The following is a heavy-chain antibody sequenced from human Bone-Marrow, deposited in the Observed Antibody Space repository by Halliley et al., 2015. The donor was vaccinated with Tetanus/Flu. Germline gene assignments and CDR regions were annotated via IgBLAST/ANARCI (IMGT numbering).Heavy chain of an antibody. V-gene: IGHV1-69*01. CDR3: ARIESTVAVTTLPDG. J-gene: IGHJ4*02. Sequence: QVQLVQSGAEVKKPGSSVKVSCRATGDTLSNHAISWVRQAPGQGLEWMGGIIPVLHITNYAQKFQGRVTITADESTSTAYMELSSLRSEDTAVYYCARIESTVAVTTLPDGWGQGTMVIVSS. D-gene: IGHD2-21*02. CDR2: IIPVLHIT. CDR1: GDTLSNHA.